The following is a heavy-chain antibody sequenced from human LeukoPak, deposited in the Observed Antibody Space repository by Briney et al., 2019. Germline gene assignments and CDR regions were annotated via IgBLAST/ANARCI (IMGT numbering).Heavy chain of an antibody. J-gene: IGHJ4*02. CDR3: ARDGGNIAARPPLDY. CDR2: IYYSGST. D-gene: IGHD6-6*01. Sequence: PSETLSLTCTVSGGSISSYYWSWIRQPPGKGLEWIGYIYYSGSTNFNPSLKSRVTISVDTSKNQFSLKLSSVTAADTAVYYCARDGGNIAARPPLDYWGQGTLVTVSS. CDR1: GGSISSYY. V-gene: IGHV4-59*01.